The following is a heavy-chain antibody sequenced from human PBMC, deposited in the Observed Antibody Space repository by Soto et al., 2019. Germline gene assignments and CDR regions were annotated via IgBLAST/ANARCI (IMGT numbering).Heavy chain of an antibody. D-gene: IGHD3-22*01. CDR3: IKDPVTMKVVGPSAD. CDR1: GFTFSNSC. CDR2: IKSKTDGETK. J-gene: IGHJ4*02. V-gene: IGHV3-15*07. Sequence: ADSLRLSCAASGFTFSNSCMNWIRQAPGKGLEWVGGIKSKTDGETKDNPKPVEGRFTISRDDSKNTLYMQMNSLKTADTAVYYCIKDPVTMKVVGPSADWGQGTLVTVSS.